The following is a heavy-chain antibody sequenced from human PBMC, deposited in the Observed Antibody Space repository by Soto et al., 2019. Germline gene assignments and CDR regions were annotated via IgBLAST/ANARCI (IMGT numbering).Heavy chain of an antibody. Sequence: PSETMSLTCTVSGGSIYTGDNNWSWIRKPPGKGLEWIGSIYYVGVTEYNPALKSRLTMSVDTSKNQFSLRLTSVTAAVTAVYYCARDRPGETGYFTGLDVWGQGTSVTVSS. CDR2: IYYVGVT. D-gene: IGHD6-25*01. V-gene: IGHV4-30-4*01. CDR1: GGSIYTGDNN. CDR3: ARDRPGETGYFTGLDV. J-gene: IGHJ6*01.